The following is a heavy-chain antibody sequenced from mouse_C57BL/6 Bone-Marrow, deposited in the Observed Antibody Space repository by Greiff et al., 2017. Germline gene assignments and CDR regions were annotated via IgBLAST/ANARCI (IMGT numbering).Heavy chain of an antibody. CDR2: INPNNGCT. CDR3: ARNRDSSGYYAMDY. Sequence: EVQLQQSGPELVKPGASVKIPCKASGYTFTDYNMDWVKQSHGKSLEWIGDINPNNGCTIYNQKFKGKATLTVDKSSSTAYMELRSLTSEDTAVYYCARNRDSSGYYAMDYWGQGTSVTVSS. D-gene: IGHD3-2*02. V-gene: IGHV1-18*01. J-gene: IGHJ4*01. CDR1: GYTFTDYN.